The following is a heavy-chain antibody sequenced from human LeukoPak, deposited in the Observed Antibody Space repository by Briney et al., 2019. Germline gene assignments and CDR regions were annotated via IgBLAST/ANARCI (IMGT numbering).Heavy chain of an antibody. D-gene: IGHD1-26*01. J-gene: IGHJ4*02. V-gene: IGHV4-59*08. CDR2: IYYSGST. Sequence: PSETLSLTCTVSGGSISSYHWSWIRQPPGKGLEWIGYIYYSGSTNYNPSLKSRVTISVDTSKNQFSLKLSSVTAADTAVYYCARQRSGSYVYWGQGTLVTVSS. CDR1: GGSISSYH. CDR3: ARQRSGSYVY.